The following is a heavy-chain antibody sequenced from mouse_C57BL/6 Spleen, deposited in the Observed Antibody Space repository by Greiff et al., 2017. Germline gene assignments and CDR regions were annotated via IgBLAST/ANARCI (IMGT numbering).Heavy chain of an antibody. D-gene: IGHD2-4*01. CDR1: GYSITSGYD. Sequence: EVKVEESGPGMVKPSQSLSLTCTVTGYSITSGYDWHWIRHFPGNKLEWMGYISYSGSTNYNPSLKSRISITHDTSKNHFFLKLNSVTTEDTATYYCAREEYDYGFDYWGQGTTLTVSS. CDR2: ISYSGST. CDR3: AREEYDYGFDY. J-gene: IGHJ2*01. V-gene: IGHV3-1*01.